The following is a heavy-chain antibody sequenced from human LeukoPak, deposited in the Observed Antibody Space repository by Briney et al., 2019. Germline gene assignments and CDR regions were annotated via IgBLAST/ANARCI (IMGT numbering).Heavy chain of an antibody. Sequence: GGSLRLSCAASGFTFSSYSMNWVRQAPGKGPEWVSSISSSSSYIYYADSVKGRFTISRDNAKNSLYLQMNSLRAEDTAVYYCARDSPGYCSGGSCYGPFDYWGQGTLVTVSS. CDR1: GFTFSSYS. CDR2: ISSSSSYI. J-gene: IGHJ4*02. D-gene: IGHD2-15*01. V-gene: IGHV3-21*01. CDR3: ARDSPGYCSGGSCYGPFDY.